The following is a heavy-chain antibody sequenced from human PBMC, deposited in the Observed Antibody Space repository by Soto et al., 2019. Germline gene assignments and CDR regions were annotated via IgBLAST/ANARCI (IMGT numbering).Heavy chain of an antibody. Sequence: QVQLMESGPGLVKPSGTLSLTCAVSGGSISTDNWWSWVRQPPGKGLEWVGEIYHSGNTNYNPSLKSRLTISIDKSKYQFSLDVTFVTAADTAVYYCARGGRWLFDYWGQGALVTVSS. CDR3: ARGGRWLFDY. J-gene: IGHJ4*02. V-gene: IGHV4-4*02. CDR2: IYHSGNT. D-gene: IGHD5-12*01. CDR1: GGSISTDNW.